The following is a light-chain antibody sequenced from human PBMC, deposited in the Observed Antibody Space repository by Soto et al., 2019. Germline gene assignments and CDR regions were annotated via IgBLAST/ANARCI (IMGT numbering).Light chain of an antibody. CDR1: QDIKNY. CDR2: DAS. Sequence: IQMTQSPSSLSASVGDRVTITCQASQDIKNYLNWYQQKLGKAPKLLIYDASNLETGVPSRFSGSGSGTDFTFTISSLQPEDIATYYCQQYDTLPPYTFGQGTKLEIK. J-gene: IGKJ2*01. V-gene: IGKV1-33*01. CDR3: QQYDTLPPYT.